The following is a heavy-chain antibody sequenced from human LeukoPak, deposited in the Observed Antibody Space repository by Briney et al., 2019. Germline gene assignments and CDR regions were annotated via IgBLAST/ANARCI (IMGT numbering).Heavy chain of an antibody. J-gene: IGHJ4*02. D-gene: IGHD6-13*01. CDR2: IAYNGNT. Sequence: IAYNGNTNSSQTLQGRRTMNTDTSTSTAYMELRSLRSDDTAVYYCARGRIVLAAADAFDYWGQGTLVTVSS. V-gene: IGHV1-18*01. CDR3: ARGRIVLAAADAFDY.